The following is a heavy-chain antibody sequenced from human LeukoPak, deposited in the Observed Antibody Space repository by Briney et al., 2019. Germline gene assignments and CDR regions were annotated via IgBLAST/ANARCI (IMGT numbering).Heavy chain of an antibody. V-gene: IGHV3-33*01. Sequence: GRSLRLSCAASGFTFSSYGMHWVRQAPGKGLEWVAVIWYDGSNKYYADSVKGRFTISRDNSKNTLYLQMNSLRAEDTAVYYCARHIVVVPAATFGMDVWGKGTTVTVSS. CDR1: GFTFSSYG. J-gene: IGHJ6*04. CDR3: ARHIVVVPAATFGMDV. D-gene: IGHD2-2*01. CDR2: IWYDGSNK.